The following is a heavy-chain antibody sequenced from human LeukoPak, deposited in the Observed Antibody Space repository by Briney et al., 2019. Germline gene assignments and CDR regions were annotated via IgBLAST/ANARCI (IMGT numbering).Heavy chain of an antibody. CDR3: ARGRWFGDETDVFDN. D-gene: IGHD3-10*01. CDR1: GFTFSSYW. V-gene: IGHV3-74*01. Sequence: TGGSLRLSCAASGFTFSSYWMHWVRQAPGKGLVWVSRINTDGSSTTYADSVKGRFTISRDNAKNTLYLQMNSLRAEDTAVYYCARGRWFGDETDVFDNWGQGTMVTVSS. J-gene: IGHJ3*02. CDR2: INTDGSST.